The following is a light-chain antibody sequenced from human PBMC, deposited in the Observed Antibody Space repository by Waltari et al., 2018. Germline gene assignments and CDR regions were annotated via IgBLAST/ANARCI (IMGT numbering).Light chain of an antibody. CDR2: RSS. CDR1: QSVSVN. CDR3: QQYNDWPPIT. V-gene: IGKV3D-15*01. J-gene: IGKJ5*01. Sequence: EIVMTQSPATLSVPPGDTATLSCRASQSVSVNVAWYQQKPGQAPRLLFYRSSTSATGVPARFTASWSGTEFTLTITGLQSEDFAVYFCQQYNDWPPITFGQGTQLEIK.